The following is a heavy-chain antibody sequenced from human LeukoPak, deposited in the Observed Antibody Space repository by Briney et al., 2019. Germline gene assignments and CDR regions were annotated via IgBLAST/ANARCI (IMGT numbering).Heavy chain of an antibody. CDR3: ARDSSGRYFDD. V-gene: IGHV4-38-2*02. Sequence: SETLSLTCTVSGDSISSYYWSWIRQPPGKGLEWIGGIYRSGSTYYTPSLKSRVTISVDTSKNQFSLKLSSVTAADTAVYYCARDSSGRYFDDWGQGTLVTVPS. D-gene: IGHD6-25*01. CDR2: IYRSGST. J-gene: IGHJ4*02. CDR1: GDSISSYY.